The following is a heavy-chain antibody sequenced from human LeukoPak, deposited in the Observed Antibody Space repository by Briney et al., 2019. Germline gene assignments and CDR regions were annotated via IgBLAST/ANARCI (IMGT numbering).Heavy chain of an antibody. D-gene: IGHD2-15*01. CDR3: AKDQSVVVVAATPGFDY. Sequence: LPGGSLRLSCAASGFTFSSYAMSWVRQAPGKGLEWVSAISNSGGSTYYADSVKGRFTISRDNSKNTLYLQMNSLRAEDTAVYYCAKDQSVVVVAATPGFDYWGQGTLVTVSS. CDR1: GFTFSSYA. CDR2: ISNSGGST. J-gene: IGHJ4*02. V-gene: IGHV3-23*01.